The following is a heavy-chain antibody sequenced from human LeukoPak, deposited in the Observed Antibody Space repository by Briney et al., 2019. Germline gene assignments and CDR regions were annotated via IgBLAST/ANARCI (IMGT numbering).Heavy chain of an antibody. V-gene: IGHV3-48*01. J-gene: IGHJ4*02. CDR1: GFTFRSYA. CDR3: AREYSSGWTCFDY. D-gene: IGHD6-19*01. Sequence: GGSLRLSCAASGFTFRSYAMSWVRQAPGKGLEWVSYISSSSSTIYYADSVKGRFTISRDNAKNSLYLQMNSLRAEDTAVYYCAREYSSGWTCFDYWGQGTLVTVSS. CDR2: ISSSSSTI.